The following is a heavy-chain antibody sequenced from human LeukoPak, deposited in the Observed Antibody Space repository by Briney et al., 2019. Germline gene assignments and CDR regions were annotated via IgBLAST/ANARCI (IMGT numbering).Heavy chain of an antibody. V-gene: IGHV3-7*05. J-gene: IGHJ5*02. CDR2: INQDGSEK. Sequence: GGSLRLSCAVSRFIFSNYWMSWVRRAPGKGLKWVANINQDGSEKYYVDSVKGRFSISRDNAKNSLYLQMNSLRAEDTAVYYCARKLYYYDSGGSAGYAGWFDPWGQGTLVTVSS. CDR1: RFIFSNYW. D-gene: IGHD3-22*01. CDR3: ARKLYYYDSGGSAGYAGWFDP.